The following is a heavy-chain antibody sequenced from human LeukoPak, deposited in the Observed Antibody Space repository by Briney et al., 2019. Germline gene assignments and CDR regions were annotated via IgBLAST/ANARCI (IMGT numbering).Heavy chain of an antibody. CDR1: GFAFDEHG. V-gene: IGHV3-20*04. CDR3: SRGPITSLFYFEC. Sequence: PGGSLRLSCTASGFAFDEHGMSWVRQVPGKGLEGVSVINWCGGSTAYADPVRGRFTITRDKAKNSLYLQMDSRRAEDTALYYCSRGPITSLFYFECWGQRPLVTVSS. CDR2: INWCGGST. J-gene: IGHJ4*02. D-gene: IGHD2-2*01.